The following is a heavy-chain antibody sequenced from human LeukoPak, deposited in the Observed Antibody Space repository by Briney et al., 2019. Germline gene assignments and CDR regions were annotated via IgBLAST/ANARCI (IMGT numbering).Heavy chain of an antibody. J-gene: IGHJ4*02. CDR3: ARDFVGGGNHD. Sequence: GGSLRLSCAASGFTVSSNYMSWVRQAPGKGLEWVSIIYSGGNTYYADSVKGRFSISRDNSKNTLFLQMNTLRAEDTAVYYCARDFVGGGNHDWGQGTLVTVSS. V-gene: IGHV3-53*01. D-gene: IGHD2-15*01. CDR1: GFTVSSNY. CDR2: IYSGGNT.